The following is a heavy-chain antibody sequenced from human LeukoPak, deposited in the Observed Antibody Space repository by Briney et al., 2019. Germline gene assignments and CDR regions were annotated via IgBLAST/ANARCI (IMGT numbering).Heavy chain of an antibody. J-gene: IGHJ6*02. CDR3: AKDRTSGSYSYGMDV. Sequence: GGSLRLSCAASGFTVSSNYMSWVRQAPGKGLEWVSVIYSGGSTYYADSVKGRFTISRDNSKNTLYLQMNSLRAEDTAVYYCAKDRTSGSYSYGMDVWGQGTTVTVSS. D-gene: IGHD3-10*01. CDR1: GFTVSSNY. CDR2: IYSGGST. V-gene: IGHV3-66*01.